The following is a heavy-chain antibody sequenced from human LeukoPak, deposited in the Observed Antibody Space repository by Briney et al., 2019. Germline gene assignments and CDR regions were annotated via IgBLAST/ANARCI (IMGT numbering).Heavy chain of an antibody. CDR2: FDPEDGRT. V-gene: IGHV1-24*01. CDR1: GYTLTELS. CDR3: ATLIYSNYQVGYAFDI. D-gene: IGHD4-11*01. Sequence: ASVKVSCKVSGYTLTELSMHWVRQAPGKGLEWMGGFDPEDGRTIYAQKFQGRVTMTEDTSTDTAYMELSSLRSEDTAVYYCATLIYSNYQVGYAFDIWGQGTMVTVSS. J-gene: IGHJ3*02.